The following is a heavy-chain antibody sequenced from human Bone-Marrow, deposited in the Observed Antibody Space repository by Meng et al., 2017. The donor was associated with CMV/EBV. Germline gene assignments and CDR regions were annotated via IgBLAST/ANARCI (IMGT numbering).Heavy chain of an antibody. D-gene: IGHD6-13*01. J-gene: IGHJ4*02. CDR3: ATYSSSWYPFDY. Sequence: ASVKVSCKGSGYSFTSYWIGWVRQAPGQGLEWMGWINPNSGGTNYAQKFQGRVTMTRDTSISTAYMELSRLRSDDTAVYCCATYSSSWYPFDYWGQGTLVTVSS. CDR2: INPNSGGT. V-gene: IGHV1-2*02. CDR1: GYSFTSYW.